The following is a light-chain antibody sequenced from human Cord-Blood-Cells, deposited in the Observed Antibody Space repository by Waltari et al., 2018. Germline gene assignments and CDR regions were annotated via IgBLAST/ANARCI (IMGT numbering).Light chain of an antibody. CDR1: QSVGSN. J-gene: IGKJ1*01. V-gene: IGKV3-15*01. CDR3: QQYET. CDR2: GAS. Sequence: IVMTQSPAPLSLSPGERATFSCRASQSVGSNLAWYQQKPGQAPRRLIYGASTRATGIPARLSGSGSGTEFTLTISSLQSEDFAVYYCQQYETFGQGTKVEIK.